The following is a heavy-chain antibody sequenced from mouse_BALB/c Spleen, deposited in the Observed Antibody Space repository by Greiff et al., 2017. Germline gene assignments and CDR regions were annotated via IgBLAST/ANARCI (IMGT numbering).Heavy chain of an antibody. V-gene: IGHV4-1*02. D-gene: IGHD4-1*01. CDR1: GFDFSRYW. J-gene: IGHJ3*01. CDR3: ARPLGPFAY. CDR2: INPDSSTI. Sequence: EVKLMESGGGLVQPGGSLKLSCAASGFDFSRYWMSWVRQAPGKGLEWIGEINPDSSTINYTPSLKDKFIISRDNAKNTLYLQMSKVRSEDTALYYCARPLGPFAYWGQGTLVTVSA.